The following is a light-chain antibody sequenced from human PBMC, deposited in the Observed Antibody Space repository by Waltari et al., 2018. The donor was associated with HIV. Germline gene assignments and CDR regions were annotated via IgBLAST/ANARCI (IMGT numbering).Light chain of an antibody. J-gene: IGLJ1*01. V-gene: IGLV1-40*01. CDR2: GNS. CDR1: SSNIGAGYD. Sequence: QSVLTQPPSVSGAQGQRVTISCTGRSSNIGAGYDVHWYQQLPGTAPKLLIYGNSNRPSGVPDRFSGSKSGTSASLAITGLQAEDEADYYCQSYDSSLEVFGTGTKVTVL. CDR3: QSYDSSLEV.